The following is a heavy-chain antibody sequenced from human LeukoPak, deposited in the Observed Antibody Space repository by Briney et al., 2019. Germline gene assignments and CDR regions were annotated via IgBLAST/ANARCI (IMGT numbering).Heavy chain of an antibody. D-gene: IGHD6-13*01. CDR2: INHSGST. Sequence: SETLSLTCAVYGGSFSGYYRSWIRQPPGKGLEWIGEINHSGSTNYNPSLKSRVTISVDTSKNQFSLKLSSVTAADTAVYYCARGRSAEQQLVHWFDPWGQGTLVTVSS. V-gene: IGHV4-34*01. J-gene: IGHJ5*02. CDR3: ARGRSAEQQLVHWFDP. CDR1: GGSFSGYY.